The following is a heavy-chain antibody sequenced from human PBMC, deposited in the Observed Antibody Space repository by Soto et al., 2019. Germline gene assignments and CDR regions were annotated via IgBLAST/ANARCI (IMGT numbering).Heavy chain of an antibody. J-gene: IGHJ3*02. CDR1: GFTFSSYW. Sequence: GGSLRLSCAGSGFTFSSYWMHWVRQAPGKGLVWVSRIDTYGSATRYADSVKGRFTISRDNAKNTLYLQMNTLRAEDTAVYYCARVLKSSGWDNDVFDIWGQGTMVTVSS. CDR2: IDTYGSAT. D-gene: IGHD6-19*01. V-gene: IGHV3-74*01. CDR3: ARVLKSSGWDNDVFDI.